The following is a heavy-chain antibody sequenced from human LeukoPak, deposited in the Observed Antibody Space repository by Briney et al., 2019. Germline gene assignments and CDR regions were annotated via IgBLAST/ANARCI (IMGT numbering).Heavy chain of an antibody. CDR2: IYWDDDK. CDR1: GFSLSTSGVG. J-gene: IGHJ3*02. V-gene: IGHV2-5*02. D-gene: IGHD5-12*01. CDR3: ARSRYSGYADDAFDI. Sequence: KESGPTLVKPTQTPTLTCTFSGFSLSTSGVGVGWIRQPPGKALEWLALIYWDDDKRYSPSLKSRLTITKDTSKNQVVLTMTNMDPVDTATYYCARSRYSGYADDAFDIWGQGTMVTVSS.